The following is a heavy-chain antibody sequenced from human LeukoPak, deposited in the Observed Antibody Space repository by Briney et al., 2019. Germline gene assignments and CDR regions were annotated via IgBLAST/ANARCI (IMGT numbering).Heavy chain of an antibody. CDR3: ASNWNYEEGFDY. Sequence: KSSETLSLTCTVSGGSISSYYWSWIRQPAGKGLEWIGRIYTSGSTNYNPSLKSRVTMSVDTSKNRFSLKLSSVTAADTAVYYCASNWNYEEGFDYWGQGTLVTVSS. CDR1: GGSISSYY. J-gene: IGHJ4*02. V-gene: IGHV4-4*07. D-gene: IGHD1-7*01. CDR2: IYTSGST.